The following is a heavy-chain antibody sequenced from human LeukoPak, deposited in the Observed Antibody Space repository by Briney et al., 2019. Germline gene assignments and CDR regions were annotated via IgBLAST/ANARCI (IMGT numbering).Heavy chain of an antibody. D-gene: IGHD2-15*01. CDR1: GFTFSSYA. CDR3: ARVAGGYYFDY. J-gene: IGHJ4*02. V-gene: IGHV3-30*04. CDR2: ISYDGSNK. Sequence: HPGRSLRLSCAASGFTFSSYAMHWVRQAPGKGLEWVAVISYDGSNKYYADSVKGRFTISRDNSKNTLYLQMNSLRAEDTAVYYCARVAGGYYFDYWGQGTLVTVSS.